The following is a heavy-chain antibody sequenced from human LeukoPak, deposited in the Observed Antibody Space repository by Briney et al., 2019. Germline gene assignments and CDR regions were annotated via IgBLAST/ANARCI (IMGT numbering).Heavy chain of an antibody. J-gene: IGHJ6*01. CDR3: ARNWGKRSRSGMDV. CDR1: GFTFENYW. Sequence: GGSLSLSCAVSGFTFENYWMSWVRQAPGKGLEWVGYMKQGESEKYYVDSVKGRFTISRDNAKNSLYLQMNSLRAEDTAVYYCARNWGKRSRSGMDVWGEGATVTVSS. V-gene: IGHV3-7*01. D-gene: IGHD3-10*01. CDR2: MKQGESEK.